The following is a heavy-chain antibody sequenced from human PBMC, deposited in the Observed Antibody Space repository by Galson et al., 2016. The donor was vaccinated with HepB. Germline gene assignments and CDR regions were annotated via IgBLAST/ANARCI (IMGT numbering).Heavy chain of an antibody. J-gene: IGHJ6*02. CDR3: SKERGRAYDFWGGPRWSLGMDV. Sequence: SLRLSCAASGFTVSSYAMNWVRQAPGKGLEWVSGIRDSGGVPDYADSAKGRFTSSRDNAKNKLYLQRNSLRDEDTAVYYCSKERGRAYDFWGGPRWSLGMDVWGPGTTVTVSS. CDR1: GFTVSSYA. CDR2: IRDSGGVP. V-gene: IGHV3-23*01. D-gene: IGHD3-3*01.